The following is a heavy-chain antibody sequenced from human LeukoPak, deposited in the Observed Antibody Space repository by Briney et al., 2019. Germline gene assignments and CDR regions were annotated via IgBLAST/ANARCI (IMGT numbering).Heavy chain of an antibody. CDR1: EFTFSSYA. V-gene: IGHV3-23*01. D-gene: IGHD3-3*01. J-gene: IGHJ4*02. CDR2: IVGSGLTT. Sequence: GGSLRLSCAGAEFTFSSYAMSWVRQAPGKGLEWDSAIVGSGLTTYYADSVKGRFTISRDNSKNTLYLQMSSLRAEDTAVYYCAKDSTIFGAKTHFDYWGQGTLVTVSS. CDR3: AKDSTIFGAKTHFDY.